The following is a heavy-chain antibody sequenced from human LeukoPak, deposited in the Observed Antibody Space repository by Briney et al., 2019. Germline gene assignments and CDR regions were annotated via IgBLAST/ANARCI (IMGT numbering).Heavy chain of an antibody. J-gene: IGHJ5*02. D-gene: IGHD3-22*01. CDR3: ASYTSANSGLFGT. CDR1: ELTFGNAW. CDR2: IKSKVDGGTV. Sequence: GGSLTHSCAASELTFGNAWMNWVRQAPGKGLEWVGRIKSKVDGGTVEYAAPVKGRFIISRDDSKNTLYLQMSSLQMDDTAMYFCASYTSANSGLFGTWGPGNLGTVSS. V-gene: IGHV3-15*01.